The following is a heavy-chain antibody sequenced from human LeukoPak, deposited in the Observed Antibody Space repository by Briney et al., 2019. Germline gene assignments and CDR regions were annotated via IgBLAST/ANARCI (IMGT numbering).Heavy chain of an antibody. D-gene: IGHD1-26*01. J-gene: IGHJ5*02. V-gene: IGHV3-30*04. CDR3: ARDRVGAEGDGNWFDP. CDR1: GFTFSSYV. Sequence: GRSLRLSCAASGFTFSSYVMHWVRQAPGKGLEWVAIISYDGSNEYYADSVKGRFTISRDNSKNTLYLQMNSLRAADTAVYYCARDRVGAEGDGNWFDPWGQGTLVTVSS. CDR2: ISYDGSNE.